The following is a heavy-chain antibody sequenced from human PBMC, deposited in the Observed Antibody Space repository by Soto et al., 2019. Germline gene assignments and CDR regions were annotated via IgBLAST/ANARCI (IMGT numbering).Heavy chain of an antibody. Sequence: NPSETLSLTCTVSGGSISSGGYYWSWIRQHPGKGLEWIGYIYYSGSTYYNPSLKSRVTISVDTSKNQFSLKLSSVTAADTAVYYCARDPDGCGHCSDYWGQGTLVTVSS. CDR1: GGSISSGGYY. CDR3: ARDPDGCGHCSDY. J-gene: IGHJ4*02. CDR2: IYYSGST. V-gene: IGHV4-31*03. D-gene: IGHD2-21*01.